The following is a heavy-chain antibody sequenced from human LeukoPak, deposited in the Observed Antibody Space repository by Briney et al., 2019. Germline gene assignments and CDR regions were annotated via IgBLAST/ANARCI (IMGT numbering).Heavy chain of an antibody. CDR1: GGTFSSYA. Sequence: GASVKVSCKASGGTFSSYAISWVRQAPGQGLEWMGRIIPTLGIANYAQKFQGRVTITADKSTSTAYMELSSLRSEDTAVYYCAAVYITVIVVVNGGWFDPWGQGTLVTVSS. V-gene: IGHV1-69*04. CDR3: AAVYITVIVVVNGGWFDP. CDR2: IIPTLGIA. J-gene: IGHJ5*02. D-gene: IGHD3-22*01.